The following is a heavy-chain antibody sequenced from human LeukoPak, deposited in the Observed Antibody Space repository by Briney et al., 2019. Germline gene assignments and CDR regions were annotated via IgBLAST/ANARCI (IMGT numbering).Heavy chain of an antibody. J-gene: IGHJ4*02. V-gene: IGHV3-21*01. CDR2: ISSSSSYI. D-gene: IGHD4-11*01. CDR3: ARDLQAARDY. CDR1: GFTFSSYS. Sequence: GGPLRLSCAASGFTFSSYSMNWVRQAPGKGLEWVSSISSSSSYIYYADSVKGRFTISRDNAKNSLYLQMNSLRAEDTAVYYCARDLQAARDYWGQGTLVTVSS.